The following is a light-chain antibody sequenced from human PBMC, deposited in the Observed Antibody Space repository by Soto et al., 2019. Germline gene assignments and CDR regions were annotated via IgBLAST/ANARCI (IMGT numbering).Light chain of an antibody. CDR1: SSDVGGYNY. V-gene: IGLV2-11*01. CDR2: DVS. CDR3: SSYTRQNTRV. J-gene: IGLJ3*02. Sequence: QSALTQPRSVSGSPGQSVTISCTGTSSDVGGYNYVSWYQQHPGKAPKLMIYDVSKRPSGVPDRFSGSKSGNTASLTISGLQTEDEADYFCSSYTRQNTRVFGGGTKLTVL.